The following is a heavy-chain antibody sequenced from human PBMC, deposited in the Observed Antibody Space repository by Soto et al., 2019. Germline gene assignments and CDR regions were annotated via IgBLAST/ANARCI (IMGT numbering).Heavy chain of an antibody. J-gene: IGHJ3*02. CDR1: GFTFSSYS. CDR2: ISSSSSYI. D-gene: IGHD2-15*01. Sequence: EVQLVESGGGLVKPGGSLRLSCAASGFTFSSYSMNWVRQAPGKGLEWVSSISSSSSYIYYADSVKGRFTISRDNAKTSLYLQMNGLRAEDTVVYYCASYCSGGSCYSVNDAFDIWGQGTMVTVSS. CDR3: ASYCSGGSCYSVNDAFDI. V-gene: IGHV3-21*01.